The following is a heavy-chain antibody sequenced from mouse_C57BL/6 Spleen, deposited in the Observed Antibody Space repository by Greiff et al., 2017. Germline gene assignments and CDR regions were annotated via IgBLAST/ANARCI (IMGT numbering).Heavy chain of an antibody. J-gene: IGHJ3*01. CDR1: GYTFTDYN. CDR2: INPNNGGT. V-gene: IGHV1-18*01. CDR3: ARFQSPESSYAWFAY. D-gene: IGHD1-1*01. Sequence: EVQLQQSGPELVKPGASVKIPCKASGYTFTDYNMDWVKQSHGKSLEWIGDINPNNGGTIYNQKFKGKATLTVDKSSSTAYMELRSLTSEDTAVYYCARFQSPESSYAWFAYWGQGTLVTVSA.